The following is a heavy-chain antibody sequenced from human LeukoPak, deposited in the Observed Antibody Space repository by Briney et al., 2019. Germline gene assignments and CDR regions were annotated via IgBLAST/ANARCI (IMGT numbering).Heavy chain of an antibody. CDR2: AGWAGGTT. CDR3: AKELDTMFFDY. Sequence: GGSLRLSCATSGFNFDRYTIHWVRQAPGKGLEWVSLAGWAGGTTFYSDSVRGRITISRDSGRKSVYLQMNSLTTDDTAFYFCAKELDTMFFDYWGQGALVTVSS. D-gene: IGHD3-10*02. V-gene: IGHV3-43*01. CDR1: GFNFDRYT. J-gene: IGHJ4*02.